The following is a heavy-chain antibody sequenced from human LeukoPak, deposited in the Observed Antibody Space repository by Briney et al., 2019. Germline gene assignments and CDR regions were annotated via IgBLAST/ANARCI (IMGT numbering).Heavy chain of an antibody. V-gene: IGHV4-59*08. CDR2: IYYRGST. CDR3: ASGGNGDYYFDY. Sequence: SPSETLSLTCTVSGGAISTFYWSWIRQPPGKGLGWIGYIYYRGSTDYNPSLKSRVTISVDTSKNQFFLKLSSVTAADTAVYYCASGGNGDYYFDYWGQGTLVTVSS. J-gene: IGHJ4*02. CDR1: GGAISTFY. D-gene: IGHD4-17*01.